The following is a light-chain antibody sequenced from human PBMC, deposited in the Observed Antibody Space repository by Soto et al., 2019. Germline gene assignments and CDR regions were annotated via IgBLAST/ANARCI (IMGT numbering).Light chain of an antibody. CDR3: QQYNNWPPLT. J-gene: IGKJ4*01. Sequence: EIVMTQSPATLSVSPGERATLSCRASQNVNNNLAWYQQKPGQAPRLLIYGASTRATGIPARFSGSGSGTEFTLTISSLQSEDFAVYYCQQYNNWPPLTFGGGTKVEIK. V-gene: IGKV3-15*01. CDR1: QNVNNN. CDR2: GAS.